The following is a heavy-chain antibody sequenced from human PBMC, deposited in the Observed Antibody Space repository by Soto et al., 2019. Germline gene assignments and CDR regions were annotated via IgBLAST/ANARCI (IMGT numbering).Heavy chain of an antibody. CDR3: ARHAPYCSSTSHYYYGMDV. CDR1: GGSISSYY. D-gene: IGHD2-2*01. V-gene: IGHV4-59*08. CDR2: IYYSGST. Sequence: ASETLSLTCTVSGGSISSYYWSWIRQPPGKGLEWIGYIYYSGSTHYNPSLKSRVTISVDTSKNQFSLKLSSVTAADTAVYYCARHAPYCSSTSHYYYGMDVWGQGTTVTVSS. J-gene: IGHJ6*02.